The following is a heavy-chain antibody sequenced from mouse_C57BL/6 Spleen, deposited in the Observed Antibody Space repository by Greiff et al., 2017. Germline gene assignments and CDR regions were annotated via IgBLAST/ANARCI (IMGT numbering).Heavy chain of an antibody. J-gene: IGHJ4*01. CDR2: IAPETGGT. Sequence: QVQLQQSGAELVRPGASVTLSCKASGYTFTDYEMHWVKQTPVHGLEWIGAIAPETGGTAYNQKFKGKAILTADTSTSTAYMELRSLTSEDSAVYYCTRSNYSGYYAMDYWGQGTSVTVSS. D-gene: IGHD2-5*01. CDR3: TRSNYSGYYAMDY. V-gene: IGHV1-15*01. CDR1: GYTFTDYE.